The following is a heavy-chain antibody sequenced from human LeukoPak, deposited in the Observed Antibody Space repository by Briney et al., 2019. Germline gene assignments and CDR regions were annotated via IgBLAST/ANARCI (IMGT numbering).Heavy chain of an antibody. CDR1: GGSISSYY. CDR2: IYHSGST. D-gene: IGHD2-2*01. V-gene: IGHV4-59*12. CDR3: ASLYCSSTSCYVGAFDI. Sequence: SETLSLTCTVSGGSISSYYWSWIRQPPGKGLEWIGEIYHSGSTNYNPSLKSRVTISVDKSKNQFSLKLSSVTAADTAVHYCASLYCSSTSCYVGAFDIWGQGTMVTVSS. J-gene: IGHJ3*02.